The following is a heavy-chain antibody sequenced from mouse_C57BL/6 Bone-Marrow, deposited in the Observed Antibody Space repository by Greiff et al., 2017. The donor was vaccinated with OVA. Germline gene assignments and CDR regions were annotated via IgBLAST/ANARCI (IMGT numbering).Heavy chain of an antibody. D-gene: IGHD1-1*01. V-gene: IGHV1-66*01. CDR3: ARPLLRSYYYAMDY. CDR1: GYSFTSYY. CDR2: IYPGSGNT. J-gene: IGHJ4*01. Sequence: VKLQESGPELVKPGASVKISCKASGYSFTSYYIHWVKQRPGQGLEWIGWIYPGSGNTKYNEKFKGKATLTADTSSSTAYMQLSSLTSEDSAVYYCARPLLRSYYYAMDYWGQGTSVTVSS.